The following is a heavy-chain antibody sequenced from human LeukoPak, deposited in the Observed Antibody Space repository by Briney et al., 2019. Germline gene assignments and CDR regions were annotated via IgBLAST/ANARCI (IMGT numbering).Heavy chain of an antibody. CDR2: ISYDGSNK. D-gene: IGHD4-23*01. J-gene: IGHJ5*02. CDR3: ARGMTAVTPLSGDWFDP. Sequence: GGSLRLSCAASGFTFSSYAMHWVRQAPGKGLEWVAVISYDGSNKYYADSVKGRFTISRDNSKNTLYLQMNSLRAEDTAVYYCARGMTAVTPLSGDWFDPWGQGTLVTVSS. CDR1: GFTFSSYA. V-gene: IGHV3-30-3*01.